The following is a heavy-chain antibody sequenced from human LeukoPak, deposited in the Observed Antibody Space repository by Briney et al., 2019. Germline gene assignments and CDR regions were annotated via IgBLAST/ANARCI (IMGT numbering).Heavy chain of an antibody. CDR2: INPSGGST. CDR3: ARDRPTTVTAPRIPLDY. Sequence: ASVKVSCKASGYTFTSYAMHWVRQAPGQGLEWMGIINPSGGSTSYAQKFQGRVTMTRDTSTSTVYMELSSLRSEDTAVYYCARDRPTTVTAPRIPLDYWGQGTLVTVSS. V-gene: IGHV1-46*01. CDR1: GYTFTSYA. J-gene: IGHJ4*02. D-gene: IGHD4-17*01.